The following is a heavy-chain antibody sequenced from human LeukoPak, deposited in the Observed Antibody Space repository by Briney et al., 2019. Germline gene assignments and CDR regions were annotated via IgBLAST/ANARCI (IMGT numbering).Heavy chain of an antibody. J-gene: IGHJ4*02. CDR1: GFTFSDYG. Sequence: PGGSLRLSCAASGFTFSDYGIHWVRQAPGKGLEWVAVIWYDGNNRYYADSVKGRFTISRDNSKNMMYLQMNSLRAEDTAVYYCAREGGCSSAKCPFDYWGQGTLVTVPS. D-gene: IGHD2-2*01. CDR3: AREGGCSSAKCPFDY. V-gene: IGHV3-33*01. CDR2: IWYDGNNR.